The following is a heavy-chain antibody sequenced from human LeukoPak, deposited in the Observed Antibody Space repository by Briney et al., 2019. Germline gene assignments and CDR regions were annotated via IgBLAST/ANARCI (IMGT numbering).Heavy chain of an antibody. J-gene: IGHJ3*02. CDR2: ISYDGSNK. Sequence: GGSLRLSCAASGFTFSSYGMHWVRQAPGKGLEWVAIISYDGSNKYSADSVKGRFTISRDNSKNTLYLQMNSLRAEDTAVYYCARDPYRPGIAVAGDAFDIWGQGTMVTVSS. V-gene: IGHV3-30*03. CDR3: ARDPYRPGIAVAGDAFDI. CDR1: GFTFSSYG. D-gene: IGHD6-19*01.